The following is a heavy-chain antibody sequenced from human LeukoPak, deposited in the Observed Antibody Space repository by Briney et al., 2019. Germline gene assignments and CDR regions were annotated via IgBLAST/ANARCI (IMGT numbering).Heavy chain of an antibody. V-gene: IGHV3-48*02. CDR3: ATDQRYAFDY. J-gene: IGHJ4*02. Sequence: GGSLRLSCAASGFSFTDYPMNWVRQAPGKGLEWISNIRTTAEGAKYAYYADSVKGRVTISRDGGKNTLYLHMNSLRDDDTAVYYCATDQRYAFDYWGQGILVTVSS. CDR2: IRTTAEGAKYA. CDR1: GFSFTDYP. D-gene: IGHD3-9*01.